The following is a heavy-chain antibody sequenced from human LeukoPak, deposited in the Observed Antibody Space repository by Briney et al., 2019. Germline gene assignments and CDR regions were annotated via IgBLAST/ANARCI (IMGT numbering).Heavy chain of an antibody. Sequence: GGSRWRPTAAPGFNFSGDGVSSSGRAAGKSAYGVTAISGSGGSTYNADSVKGRFTISRDNSKNTLYRQMNSLRAEDTAVYYCAKGDAAAIYHYYGMDVWGQGTTVTVSS. CDR3: AKGDAAAIYHYYGMDV. CDR2: ISGSGGST. D-gene: IGHD2-2*02. V-gene: IGHV3-23*01. J-gene: IGHJ6*02. CDR1: GFNFSGDG.